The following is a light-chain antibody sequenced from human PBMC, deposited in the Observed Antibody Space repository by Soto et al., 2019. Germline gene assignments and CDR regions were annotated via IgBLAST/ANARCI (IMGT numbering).Light chain of an antibody. CDR3: ATWDQSLNGVV. Sequence: QAVVVQPPSASGTPGQKVTIFCSGTIFNIASHPVNWYQRLPGTAPKLLIHSNDQRPSGVPDRFSGSKSGTSASLALSGLQSDDEADYYCATWDQSLNGVVFGGGTKLTVL. CDR1: IFNIASHP. V-gene: IGLV1-44*01. CDR2: SND. J-gene: IGLJ3*02.